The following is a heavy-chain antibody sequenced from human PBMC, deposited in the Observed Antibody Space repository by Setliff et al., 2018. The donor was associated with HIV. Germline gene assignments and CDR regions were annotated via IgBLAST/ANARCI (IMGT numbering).Heavy chain of an antibody. D-gene: IGHD2-15*01. CDR2: IYQSGNT. V-gene: IGHV4-38-2*01. Sequence: SETLSLTCAVSGYSISSGFYWSWMRQPPGKGLEWIGSIYQSGNTNYSPSLESRLTISVDTAKNQFSLKLSSVTAADTAVYYCAAATTLLSPRAWGQGTLGTSPQ. CDR3: AAATTLLSPRA. J-gene: IGHJ5*02. CDR1: GYSISSGFY.